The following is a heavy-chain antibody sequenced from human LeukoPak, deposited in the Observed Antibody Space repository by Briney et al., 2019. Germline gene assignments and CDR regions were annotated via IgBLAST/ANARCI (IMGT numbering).Heavy chain of an antibody. V-gene: IGHV5-51*01. CDR3: ARGIAAAAVTKFDY. J-gene: IGHJ4*02. Sequence: GESLKISCKGSGYSFTNYWIGWVRQMPGKGLEWMGIIHPDDSDTRYNPSFQGQVTTSADKSISTAYLQWSSLKASDTAIYYCARGIAAAAVTKFDYWGQGTLVTVSS. D-gene: IGHD6-13*01. CDR1: GYSFTNYW. CDR2: IHPDDSDT.